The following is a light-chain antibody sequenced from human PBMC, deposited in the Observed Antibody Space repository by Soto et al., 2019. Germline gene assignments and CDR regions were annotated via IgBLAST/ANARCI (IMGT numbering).Light chain of an antibody. CDR2: EVS. Sequence: QSALTQPASVSGSPGQSITISCTGTISDVGTYNLVSWFQQHPGKAPKLMIFEVSERPSGVSNRFSGSKSGNAASLTISGLQAKDEADYYCCSYAGGGTYVFGTGTKLTVL. V-gene: IGLV2-23*02. CDR1: ISDVGTYNL. J-gene: IGLJ1*01. CDR3: CSYAGGGTYV.